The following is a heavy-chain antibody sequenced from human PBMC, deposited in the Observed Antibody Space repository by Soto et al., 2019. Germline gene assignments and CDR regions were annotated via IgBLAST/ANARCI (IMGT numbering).Heavy chain of an antibody. CDR1: GGSISSGGYY. Sequence: PSETLSLSCTVSGGSISSGGYYWSWIRKHPGKGLEWIGYIYYSGSTYYNPSLKSRVTISVDTSKNQFSLKLSSVTAADTAVYYCASCSGGSCYALDYWGQGTLVTVSS. J-gene: IGHJ4*02. CDR3: ASCSGGSCYALDY. CDR2: IYYSGST. V-gene: IGHV4-31*03. D-gene: IGHD2-15*01.